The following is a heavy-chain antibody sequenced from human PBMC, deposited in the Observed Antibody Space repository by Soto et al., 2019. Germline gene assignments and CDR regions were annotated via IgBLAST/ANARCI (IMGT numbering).Heavy chain of an antibody. CDR3: ARVNRGYDSSGYHFDY. V-gene: IGHV1-69*01. CDR1: GGTFSSYA. CDR2: IIPIFGTA. D-gene: IGHD3-22*01. Sequence: QVQLVQSGAEVKKPGSSVKVSCKASGGTFSSYAISWVRQAPGQGLEWMGGIIPIFGTANYAQKFQGRVTITADESTSTADMELSSLRSEDTAVYYCARVNRGYDSSGYHFDYWGQGTLVTVSS. J-gene: IGHJ4*02.